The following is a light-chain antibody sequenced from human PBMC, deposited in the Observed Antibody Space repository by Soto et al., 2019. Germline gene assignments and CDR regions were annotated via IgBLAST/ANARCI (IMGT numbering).Light chain of an antibody. V-gene: IGKV3-11*01. J-gene: IGKJ4*01. CDR1: QSVSSY. Sequence: EIVLTQSPATLSLSPGERATLSCRASQSVSSYLAWYQQKPGQAPRLLIYEASNRATGIPARFSGSGSGTDFTLTISSLEPEDFAVHYCQQRSNWLTFGGGTKVEIK. CDR2: EAS. CDR3: QQRSNWLT.